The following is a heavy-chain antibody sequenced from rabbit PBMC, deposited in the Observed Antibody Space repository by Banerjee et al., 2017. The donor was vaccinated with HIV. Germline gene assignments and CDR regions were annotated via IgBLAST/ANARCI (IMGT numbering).Heavy chain of an antibody. CDR3: ARAVYAGTSGYTGYLNL. CDR1: GLDFSSSYW. D-gene: IGHD8-1*01. CDR2: IYVGSSGST. Sequence: QEQLEESGGDLVKPGASLTLTCKASGLDFSSSYWICWVRQAPGKGLEWIACIYVGSSGSTYYASWAKGRFTISKTSSTTVTLQMTSLTAADTATYFCARAVYAGTSGYTGYLNLWGQGTLVTVS. J-gene: IGHJ4*01. V-gene: IGHV1S45*01.